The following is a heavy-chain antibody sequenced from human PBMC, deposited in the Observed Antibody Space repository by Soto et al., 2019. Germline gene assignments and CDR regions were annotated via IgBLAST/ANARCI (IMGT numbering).Heavy chain of an antibody. Sequence: PSETLSLTCTVSGGSTSSGGYDWSWIRQHPGKGLEWIGYIYYSGSTDYNPSLTSRVTISVDTAKNKFSLKLSSVTAAATAVYYCARNYYDILTGYYNGFDPWGQGTLVTVSS. V-gene: IGHV4-31*03. D-gene: IGHD3-9*01. J-gene: IGHJ5*02. CDR2: IYYSGST. CDR3: ARNYYDILTGYYNGFDP. CDR1: GGSTSSGGYD.